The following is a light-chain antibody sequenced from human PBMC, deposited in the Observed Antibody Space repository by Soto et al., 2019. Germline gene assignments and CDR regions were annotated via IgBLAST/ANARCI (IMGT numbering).Light chain of an antibody. CDR2: EVS. Sequence: QSVLTQPASVSGSPGQSITISCTGTSSDVGGYNYVSWYQQHPGEAPKLMIYEVSNRPSGVSNRFSGSKSGNTASLTISGLQAEDEADYYCSSYTSSSTLVFGTGTKVTV. V-gene: IGLV2-14*01. CDR3: SSYTSSSTLV. CDR1: SSDVGGYNY. J-gene: IGLJ1*01.